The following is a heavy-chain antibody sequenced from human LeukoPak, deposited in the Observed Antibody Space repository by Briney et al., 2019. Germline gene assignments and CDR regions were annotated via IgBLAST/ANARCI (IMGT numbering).Heavy chain of an antibody. J-gene: IGHJ6*02. CDR1: GYSFTSYW. D-gene: IGHD4-11*01. V-gene: IGHV5-51*01. CDR2: IYPGDSDT. CDR3: ASSRRDYSYYYYGMDV. Sequence: GESLQISCKGSGYSFTSYWIGWVRQMPGKGLEWMGIIYPGDSDTRYSPSFQGQVTISADKSISTAYLQWSSLKASDTAMYYCASSRRDYSYYYYGMDVWGQGTTVTVSS.